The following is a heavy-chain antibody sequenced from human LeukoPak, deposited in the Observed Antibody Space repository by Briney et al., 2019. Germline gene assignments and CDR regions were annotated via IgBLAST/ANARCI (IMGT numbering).Heavy chain of an antibody. V-gene: IGHV3-21*01. D-gene: IGHD2-2*01. CDR2: ISRSSSYI. J-gene: IGHJ6*02. Sequence: GGSLRLSCAASGFTFSSYSMNWVRQAPGKGLEWVSSISRSSSYIYYADSVKGRFTISRDNAKNSLYLQMNSLRAEDTAVYYCAADGVVPAAYPYGMDVWGQGTTVTVSS. CDR1: GFTFSSYS. CDR3: AADGVVPAAYPYGMDV.